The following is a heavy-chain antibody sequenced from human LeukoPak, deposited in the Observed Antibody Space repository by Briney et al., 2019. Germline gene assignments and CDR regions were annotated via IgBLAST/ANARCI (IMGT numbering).Heavy chain of an antibody. J-gene: IGHJ4*02. D-gene: IGHD3-3*01. V-gene: IGHV1-2*06. CDR1: GYTFTGYY. CDR2: INPNSGGT. Sequence: GASVKVSCKASGYTFTGYYMHWVRQAPGQGLEWMGRINPNSGGTNYAQKFQGRVTMTRDTSISTAYMELSRLRSDDTAVYYCAAERFLEGPSDYWGQGTLVTVSS. CDR3: AAERFLEGPSDY.